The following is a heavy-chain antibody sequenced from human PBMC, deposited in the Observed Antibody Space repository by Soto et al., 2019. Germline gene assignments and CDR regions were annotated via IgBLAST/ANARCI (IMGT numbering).Heavy chain of an antibody. D-gene: IGHD4-17*01. V-gene: IGHV1-46*01. Sequence: QAHLVQSGADVKKPGASVMLSCKASGFSFSDYFMHWVRQAPGQGLEWMGIINPRGDITNYAQKFQGRVSITRDTSTSTVYMALSSLRYEDTAVYYCARDNSQDYGTPAASSWFQPWGQGPPVTVSS. CDR3: ARDNSQDYGTPAASSWFQP. CDR2: INPRGDIT. CDR1: GFSFSDYF. J-gene: IGHJ5*02.